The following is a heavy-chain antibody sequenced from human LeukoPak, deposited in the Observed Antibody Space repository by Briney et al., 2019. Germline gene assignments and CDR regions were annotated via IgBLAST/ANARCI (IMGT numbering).Heavy chain of an antibody. CDR1: GFTFSSYG. V-gene: IGHV3-33*01. CDR3: ARAANYDFWSGDFDY. CDR2: IWYDGSNK. D-gene: IGHD3-3*01. J-gene: IGHJ4*02. Sequence: GGSLRLSCAASGFTFSSYGMHWVRQAPGKGLEWVAVIWYDGSNKYYADSVKGRFTISRDNSKNTLYLQMNSLRAEDTAVYYCARAANYDFWSGDFDYWGQGTLVTVSS.